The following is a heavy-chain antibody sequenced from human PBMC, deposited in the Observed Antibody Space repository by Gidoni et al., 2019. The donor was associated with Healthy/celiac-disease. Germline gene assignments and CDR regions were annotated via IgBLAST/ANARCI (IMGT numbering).Heavy chain of an antibody. Sequence: QVQLVESGGGVVQPGRSLRLSCAASGFTFSSSAMHWVRPAPGKGLAWVAVISYDVSNKYSADSVKGRFTISRDNSKNTLYLQMNSLRAEDTAVYYCARDPVDYYGYSALDYWGQGTLVTVSS. CDR3: ARDPVDYYGYSALDY. V-gene: IGHV3-30-3*01. D-gene: IGHD3-10*01. CDR1: GFTFSSSA. J-gene: IGHJ4*02. CDR2: ISYDVSNK.